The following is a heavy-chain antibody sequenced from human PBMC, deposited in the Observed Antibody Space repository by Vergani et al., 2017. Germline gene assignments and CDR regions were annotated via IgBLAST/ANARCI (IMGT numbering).Heavy chain of an antibody. CDR1: GYTFTSYD. CDR2: MNPNSGNT. J-gene: IGHJ5*02. D-gene: IGHD3-10*01. CDR3: ARGRGITMVRGVDPNWFDP. Sequence: QGPLVQSGAAVKKPGASVKVSCTASGYTFTSYDINWVRQPTGQGLEWMGWMNPNSGNTGYAQKFQGRVTITRNTSISTAYMELSSLRSEDTAVYYCARGRGITMVRGVDPNWFDPWGQGTLVTVSS. V-gene: IGHV1-8*03.